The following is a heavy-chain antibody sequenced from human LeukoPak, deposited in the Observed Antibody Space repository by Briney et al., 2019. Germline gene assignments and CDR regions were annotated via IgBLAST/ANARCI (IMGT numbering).Heavy chain of an antibody. CDR1: GGTFSSYA. J-gene: IGHJ4*02. CDR2: IIPIFGTA. D-gene: IGHD3-22*01. Sequence: SVKVSCKASGGTFSSYAISWVRQAPGQGLEWMGRIIPIFGTANYAQKFQGRVTITTDESTSTAYMELSSLRSEDTAVYYCARDSYYYDSSGYYASDYWGQGTLVTVSS. V-gene: IGHV1-69*05. CDR3: ARDSYYYDSSGYYASDY.